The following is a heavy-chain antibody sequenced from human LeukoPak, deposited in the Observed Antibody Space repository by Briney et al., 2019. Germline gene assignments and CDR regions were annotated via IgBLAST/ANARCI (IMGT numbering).Heavy chain of an antibody. CDR2: ISGSGTAT. CDR3: AKGHRLCSSGNCNSQVDS. CDR1: GFTFSSYA. Sequence: GGSLRLSCTASGFTFSSYAMSWVRQAPGKGLVWISTISGSGTATHYADSVKGRFTISRDNSKNTLFLQMNSLRADDTAAYYCAKGHRLCSSGNCNSQVDSWGHGTLVIVPS. V-gene: IGHV3-23*01. J-gene: IGHJ5*01. D-gene: IGHD2-15*01.